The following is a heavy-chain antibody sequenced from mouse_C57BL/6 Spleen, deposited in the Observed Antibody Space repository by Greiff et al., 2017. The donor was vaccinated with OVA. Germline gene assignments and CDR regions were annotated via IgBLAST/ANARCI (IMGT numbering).Heavy chain of an antibody. V-gene: IGHV5-17*01. CDR1: GFTFSDYG. CDR2: ISSGSSTI. Sequence: EVMLVASGGGLVKPGGSLKLSCAASGFTFSDYGMHWVRQAPEKGLEWVAYISSGSSTIYYADTVKGRFTISRDNAKTTLFLQMTSLRSDDKSIYYCAREGDYDGRFAYWGQGTLVTVSA. D-gene: IGHD2-4*01. CDR3: AREGDYDGRFAY. J-gene: IGHJ3*01.